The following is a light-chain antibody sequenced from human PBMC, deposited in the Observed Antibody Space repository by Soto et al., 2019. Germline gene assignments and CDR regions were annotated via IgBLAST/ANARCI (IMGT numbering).Light chain of an antibody. V-gene: IGKV3-20*01. CDR2: SAS. CDR1: QSISSLY. CDR3: QQYASSPVT. J-gene: IGKJ4*01. Sequence: EIVLTQSPGTLSLSPGERATLSCGTSQSISSLYLAWYQQKPGQAPSLLMYSASSRATGIADRFSGSGSGTDFTLTISRLEPEDFAVYYCQQYASSPVTFGGGTKVEIK.